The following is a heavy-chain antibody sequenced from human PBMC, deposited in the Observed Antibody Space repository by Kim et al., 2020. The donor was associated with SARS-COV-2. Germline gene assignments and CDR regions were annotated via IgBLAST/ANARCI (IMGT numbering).Heavy chain of an antibody. D-gene: IGHD1-26*01. CDR3: AKDGDARHWELLRASYFDY. Sequence: GGSLRLSCAASGFTFSSYAMSWVRQAPGKGLEWVSAISGSGGSTYYADSVKGRFTISRDNSKNTLYLQMNSLRAEDTAVYYCAKDGDARHWELLRASYFDYWGQGTLVTVSS. V-gene: IGHV3-23*01. J-gene: IGHJ4*02. CDR2: ISGSGGST. CDR1: GFTFSSYA.